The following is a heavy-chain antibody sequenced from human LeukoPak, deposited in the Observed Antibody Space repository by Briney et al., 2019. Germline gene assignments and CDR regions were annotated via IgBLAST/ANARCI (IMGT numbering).Heavy chain of an antibody. CDR1: GGSISSSSYY. V-gene: IGHV4-39*07. CDR2: IYYTGSA. Sequence: PSETLSLTCTVSGGSISSSSYYWGWIRQPPGKGLEWIGSIYYTGSAYYNPSLKSRVTISVDTSKNQFSLKLSSVTAADTAVYYCARVIYSDTSGYFDSWDQGTLVTVSS. CDR3: ARVIYSDTSGYFDS. D-gene: IGHD3-22*01. J-gene: IGHJ5*01.